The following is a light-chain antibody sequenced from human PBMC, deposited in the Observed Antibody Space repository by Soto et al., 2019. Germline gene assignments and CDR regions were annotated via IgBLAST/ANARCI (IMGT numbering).Light chain of an antibody. Sequence: QSALTQPRSVSGSPGQSVTISCTGTSSDVGGYNYVSWYQQHPGKAPKFMIYYVSMWPSGVPDRFSGSKSGNTASLTISGLQAEDEADYYCSSYAGSYSWVFGGGTKLTVL. J-gene: IGLJ3*02. V-gene: IGLV2-11*01. CDR3: SSYAGSYSWV. CDR1: SSDVGGYNY. CDR2: YVS.